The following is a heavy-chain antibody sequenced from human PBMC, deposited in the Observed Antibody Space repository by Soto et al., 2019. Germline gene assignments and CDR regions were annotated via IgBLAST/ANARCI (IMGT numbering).Heavy chain of an antibody. Sequence: QVQLVQSGAEVKKPGSSVKVSCKASGGTFSSYAISWVRQAPGQGLEWMGGIIPISGTANYAQKFQGRVTITADESTSTAYMALSSLSSEDTAVYYCARSQGSSTSLEIYYYYYYGMDVWGQGTTVTVSS. J-gene: IGHJ6*02. D-gene: IGHD2-2*01. CDR1: GGTFSSYA. CDR2: IIPISGTA. V-gene: IGHV1-69*01. CDR3: ARSQGSSTSLEIYYYYYYGMDV.